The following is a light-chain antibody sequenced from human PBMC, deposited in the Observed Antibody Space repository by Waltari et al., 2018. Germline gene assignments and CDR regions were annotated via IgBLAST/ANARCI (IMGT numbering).Light chain of an antibody. CDR3: QQYYTHPIT. V-gene: IGKV4-1*01. CDR1: QSLLYDANNRDY. Sequence: DIIMTQSPDSLAVSLGERATLNCKSNQSLLYDANNRDYLAWFHQKPGQPPTLLIYWASTRESGVPDRFGGSGSGTDFTLTITSLQAEDVGVYYCQQYYTHPITFGQGTRLEI. J-gene: IGKJ5*01. CDR2: WAS.